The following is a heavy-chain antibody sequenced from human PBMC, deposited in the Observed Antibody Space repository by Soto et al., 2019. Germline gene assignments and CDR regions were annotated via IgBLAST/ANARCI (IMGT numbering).Heavy chain of an antibody. CDR3: ARAYPRFVGGEGDAFDI. J-gene: IGHJ3*02. Sequence: QVQLQESGPGLVKPSGTLSLTCAVSGGSISSSNWWSWVRQPPGKGLEWIGEIYHSGSTNYNPSLKSRVTISVHKSQNQFSLKLSSVTAADTAVYYCARAYPRFVGGEGDAFDIWGQGTMVTVSS. CDR1: GGSISSSNW. CDR2: IYHSGST. D-gene: IGHD3-3*01. V-gene: IGHV4-4*02.